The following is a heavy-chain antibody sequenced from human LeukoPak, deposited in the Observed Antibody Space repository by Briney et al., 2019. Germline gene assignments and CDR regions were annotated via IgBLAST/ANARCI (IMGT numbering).Heavy chain of an antibody. V-gene: IGHV3-23*01. D-gene: IGHD5-24*01. Sequence: PGGSLRLSCAASGFTFSSYAMSWVRQAPGKGLEWVSTISDSGGSTFYADSVKGRFSISRDNSKNTLFLQMNSLRGEDTAVYYCAKGDGYNSPFDYWGQGTLVSVSS. CDR2: ISDSGGST. J-gene: IGHJ4*02. CDR3: AKGDGYNSPFDY. CDR1: GFTFSSYA.